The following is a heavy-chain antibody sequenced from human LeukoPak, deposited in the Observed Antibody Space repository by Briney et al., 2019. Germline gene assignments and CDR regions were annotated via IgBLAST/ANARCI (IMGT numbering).Heavy chain of an antibody. CDR2: IYTSGST. CDR1: GGSISSYY. Sequence: SETLSLTCTVSGGSISSYYWSWIRQPAGKGLEWIGRIYTSGSTNYNPSLKSRVTMSVDTSKNQFSLKLSSVTAADTAVYYCARVNVGVLVAATIYYYYYYMDVWGKGTTVTVSS. J-gene: IGHJ6*03. CDR3: ARVNVGVLVAATIYYYYYYMDV. V-gene: IGHV4-4*07. D-gene: IGHD2-15*01.